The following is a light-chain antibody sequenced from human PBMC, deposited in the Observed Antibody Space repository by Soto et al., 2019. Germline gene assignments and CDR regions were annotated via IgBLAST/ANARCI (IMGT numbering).Light chain of an antibody. CDR2: AAS. J-gene: IGKJ1*01. CDR3: QQSYSRT. Sequence: DIQLTQSPSSLSASVGDRVSISCRASQSINNYLNWYQQKPGKAPKVLIFAASTLQRGVPSRFSGSGSGTDFTLTITSLQPEDFVTYYCQQSYSRTFGQGTKVDI. CDR1: QSINNY. V-gene: IGKV1-39*01.